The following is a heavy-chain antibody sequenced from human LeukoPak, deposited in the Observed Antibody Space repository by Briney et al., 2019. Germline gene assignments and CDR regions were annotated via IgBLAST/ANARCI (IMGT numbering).Heavy chain of an antibody. D-gene: IGHD4-17*01. J-gene: IGHJ4*02. Sequence: EPGGSLRLSCAASGFTFSTYWMSWVRQAPGKGLEWVANINEDGSEKYYVDSVKGRFTISRDNARNSLYVQMNSLRAEDTAVYYCARTSGDPFNYWGQGTLVTVSS. CDR2: INEDGSEK. V-gene: IGHV3-7*01. CDR1: GFTFSTYW. CDR3: ARTSGDPFNY.